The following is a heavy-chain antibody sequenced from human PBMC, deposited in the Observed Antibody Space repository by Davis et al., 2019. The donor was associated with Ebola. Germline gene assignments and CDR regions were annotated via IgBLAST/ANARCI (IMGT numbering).Heavy chain of an antibody. Sequence: PGGSLRLSCAASGLTFTTYWMHWVRQSPETGLEWFSRIDNDGSSTTYADPVKGRFTISRDNAKNTLYMQMNSLRAEDTAVYYCARESSSSWSSYKDYYYMDVWGKGTTVTVSS. J-gene: IGHJ6*03. CDR2: IDNDGSST. D-gene: IGHD6-13*01. V-gene: IGHV3-74*01. CDR3: ARESSSSWSSYKDYYYMDV. CDR1: GLTFTTYW.